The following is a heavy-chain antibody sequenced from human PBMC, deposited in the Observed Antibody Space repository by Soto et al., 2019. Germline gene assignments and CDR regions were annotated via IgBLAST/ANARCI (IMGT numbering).Heavy chain of an antibody. V-gene: IGHV4-38-2*01. CDR2: IYHSGST. D-gene: IGHD5-12*01. CDR3: AVDGYNATLDY. Sequence: SETLSLTCAVSGYSISSGYYWGWIRQPPGKGLEWIGSIYHSGSTYYNPSLKSRVTISVDTSKNQFSLKLSSVTAADTAVYYCAVDGYNATLDYWGQGTLITVA. CDR1: GYSISSGYY. J-gene: IGHJ4*02.